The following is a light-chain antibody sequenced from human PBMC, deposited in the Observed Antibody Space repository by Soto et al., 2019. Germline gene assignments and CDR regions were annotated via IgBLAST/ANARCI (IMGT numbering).Light chain of an antibody. Sequence: IQMTQSPSTLSASVGDKVTITCRASEGIDSWLAWHQQKPGRAPKLLISKASSLESGVPSRFSGSGFGTEFTLTISILHPDDVTNYCRQHYSCYPVAFGQGTKVDIK. V-gene: IGKV1-5*03. CDR1: EGIDSW. CDR2: KAS. J-gene: IGKJ1*01. CDR3: QHYSCYPVA.